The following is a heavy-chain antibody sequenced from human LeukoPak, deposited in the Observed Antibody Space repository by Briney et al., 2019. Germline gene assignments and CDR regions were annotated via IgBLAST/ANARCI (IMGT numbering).Heavy chain of an antibody. D-gene: IGHD3-10*01. CDR1: GFTFSSYW. Sequence: PGGSLRLSCAASGFTFSSYWMSWVRQAPGKGLEWVANIKQDGSEKYYVDSVKGRFTISRDNAKNSLYLQMNSLRAENTAVYYCARDQAYGSGSLSFDYWGQGTLVTVSS. CDR2: IKQDGSEK. J-gene: IGHJ4*02. CDR3: ARDQAYGSGSLSFDY. V-gene: IGHV3-7*01.